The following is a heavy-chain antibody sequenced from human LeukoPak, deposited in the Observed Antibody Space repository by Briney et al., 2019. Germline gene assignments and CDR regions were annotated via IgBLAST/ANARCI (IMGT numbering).Heavy chain of an antibody. CDR2: ICRSSENI. D-gene: IGHD5-12*01. Sequence: GGSLRLSCAASGFTFSSYSMSWVRQAPGKGLEWVSSICRSSENIYYADSVKGRFTISRDNAKNSLYLQMDSLRAEDTAVYYCAKSRSGRHYWGQGTLVTVSS. V-gene: IGHV3-21*01. CDR3: AKSRSGRHY. CDR1: GFTFSSYS. J-gene: IGHJ4*02.